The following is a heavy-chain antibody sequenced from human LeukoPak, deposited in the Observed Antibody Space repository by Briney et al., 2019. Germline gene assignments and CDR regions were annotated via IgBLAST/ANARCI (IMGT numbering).Heavy chain of an antibody. V-gene: IGHV3-30-3*01. J-gene: IGHJ6*02. D-gene: IGHD3-22*01. CDR1: GFTFTSYT. CDR3: AKANYYDSSGYYYIPYLGYGMDV. Sequence: GGSLRLSCAASGFTFTSYTMHWVRQAPGKGLEWVAIVSYDGTDKYYAHSVKGRFTISRDNAKNSLYLQMNSLRAEDTALYYCAKANYYDSSGYYYIPYLGYGMDVWGQGTTVTVSS. CDR2: VSYDGTDK.